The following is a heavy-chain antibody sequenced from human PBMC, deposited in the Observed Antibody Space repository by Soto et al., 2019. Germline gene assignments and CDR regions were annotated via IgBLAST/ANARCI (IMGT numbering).Heavy chain of an antibody. D-gene: IGHD3-10*01. CDR2: ISAYNGNT. V-gene: IGHV1-18*04. CDR3: ARDEGRDRLWFGELLKPLDY. J-gene: IGHJ4*02. Sequence: ASVKVSCKASGYTFTSYGISWVRQAPGQGLEWMGWISAYNGNTNYAQKLQGRVTMTTDTSTSTAYMELRSLRSDDTAVYYCARDEGRDRLWFGELLKPLDYWGQGTLVTVSS. CDR1: GYTFTSYG.